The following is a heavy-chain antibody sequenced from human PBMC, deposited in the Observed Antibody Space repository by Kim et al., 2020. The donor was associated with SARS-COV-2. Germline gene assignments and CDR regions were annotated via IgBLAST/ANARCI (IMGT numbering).Heavy chain of an antibody. J-gene: IGHJ4*01. CDR3: DSSNKRIQSFEVTFD. Sequence: GGSLRLSCAASGFTFSSYAMSWVRQAPGKGLEWVSAIRGSGGSTDYADSAKGRVTISRDNSKTKQSPQMHSMSAETKAAAYCDSSNKRIQSFEVTFD. V-gene: IGHV3-23*01. CDR2: IRGSGGST. CDR1: GFTFSSYA. D-gene: IGHD2-21*02.